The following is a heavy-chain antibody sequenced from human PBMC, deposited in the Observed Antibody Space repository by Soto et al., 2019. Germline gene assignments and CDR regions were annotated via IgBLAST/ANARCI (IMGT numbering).Heavy chain of an antibody. Sequence: GGSLRLSCAASGFTVSSTYMSWVRQAPGKGLEWVSVIYSGGSTYYADSVKGRFTISRDNSKNTLYLQMNSLRAEDTAVYYCARSGYSYGPFDYWGQGTLVTVAS. CDR3: ARSGYSYGPFDY. D-gene: IGHD5-18*01. CDR1: GFTVSSTY. J-gene: IGHJ4*02. CDR2: IYSGGST. V-gene: IGHV3-53*01.